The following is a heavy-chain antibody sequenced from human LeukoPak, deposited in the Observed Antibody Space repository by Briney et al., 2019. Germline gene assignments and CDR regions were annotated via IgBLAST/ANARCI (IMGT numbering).Heavy chain of an antibody. J-gene: IGHJ6*02. V-gene: IGHV1-18*01. CDR3: ARVGAGNYYGSGSYIWYYYGMDV. CDR1: GYTFTSYG. Sequence: ASVKVSCKASGYTFTSYGISWVRQAPGQGLEWMGWISAYNGNTNYAQKLQGRVTMTTDTSTSTAYMELRSLRSDDTAVYYCARVGAGNYYGSGSYIWYYYGMDVWGQGTTVTVSS. CDR2: ISAYNGNT. D-gene: IGHD3-10*01.